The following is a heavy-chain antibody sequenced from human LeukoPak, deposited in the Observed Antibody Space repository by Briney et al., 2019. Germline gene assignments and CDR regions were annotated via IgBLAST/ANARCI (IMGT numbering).Heavy chain of an antibody. D-gene: IGHD3-9*01. CDR1: GYTFTSYG. CDR2: ISAYNGNT. J-gene: IGHJ6*02. CDR3: ARGVLGDILTGYYLYFYGLDV. V-gene: IGHV1-18*01. Sequence: ASVKVSCKASGYTFTSYGISWVRQAPGQGLEWMGWISAYNGNTSYAQKFQGRVTLTRDTSTSTVYMELSSLRSEDTAVYYCARGVLGDILTGYYLYFYGLDVWGQGTTVTVSS.